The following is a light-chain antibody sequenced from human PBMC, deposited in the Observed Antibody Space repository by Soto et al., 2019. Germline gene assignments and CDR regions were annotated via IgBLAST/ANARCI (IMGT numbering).Light chain of an antibody. V-gene: IGLV2-8*01. J-gene: IGLJ2*01. CDR3: NSYAGSDHFVV. Sequence: QSALTQPPSASGSLGQSVTISCTGTSSDIGAYDYVSWYRQHPGKVPKLIIYEVNKRPSGVPDRFSGSKSGNTASLTVSGLQADDEADYYCNSYAGSDHFVVFGGGTKVTVL. CDR1: SSDIGAYDY. CDR2: EVN.